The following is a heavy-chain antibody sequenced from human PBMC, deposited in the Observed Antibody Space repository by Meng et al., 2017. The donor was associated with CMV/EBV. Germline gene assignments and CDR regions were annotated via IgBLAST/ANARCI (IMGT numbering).Heavy chain of an antibody. CDR3: ARTAMVTRGYSFDY. Sequence: SETLSLTCAVYGGSFSGYYWSWIRQPPGKGLEWIGEINHSGSTNYNPSLKSRVTISVDTSKNQFSLKLSSVTAADTAVYYCARTAMVTRGYSFDYWGQGTLVTVSS. CDR1: GGSFSGYY. J-gene: IGHJ4*02. CDR2: INHSGST. D-gene: IGHD5-18*01. V-gene: IGHV4-34*01.